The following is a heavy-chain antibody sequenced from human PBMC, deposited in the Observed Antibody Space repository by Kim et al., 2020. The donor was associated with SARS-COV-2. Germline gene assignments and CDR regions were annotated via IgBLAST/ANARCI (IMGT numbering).Heavy chain of an antibody. CDR2: IYSGGSST. J-gene: IGHJ4*02. D-gene: IGHD1-26*01. CDR3: AKSDLYSGLDY. CDR1: GFTFSSYA. Sequence: GGSLRLSCAASGFTFSSYAMSWVRQAPGKGLEWVSVIYSGGSSTYYADSVKGRFTISRDNSKNTLYLQMNSLRAEDTAVYYCAKSDLYSGLDYWGQGTLVTVSS. V-gene: IGHV3-23*03.